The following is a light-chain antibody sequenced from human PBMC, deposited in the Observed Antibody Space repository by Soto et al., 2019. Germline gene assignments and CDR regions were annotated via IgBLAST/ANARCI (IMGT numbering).Light chain of an antibody. V-gene: IGKV3-11*01. Sequence: IVLTQSPATLSLSPGERATLSCTARQAVYSSLSWYQQKPGQAPRLLIYGVSNRATGVPARFSGSGSGTDFTLTISSLEAEDSAVYYCHQRYNWLSFGGGTKVEIK. CDR1: QAVYSS. CDR2: GVS. J-gene: IGKJ4*01. CDR3: HQRYNWLS.